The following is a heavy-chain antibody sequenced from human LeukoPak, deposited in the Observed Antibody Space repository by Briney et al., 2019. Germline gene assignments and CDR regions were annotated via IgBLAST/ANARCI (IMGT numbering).Heavy chain of an antibody. CDR3: ANPMTGVPDAVEM. D-gene: IGHD3-9*01. J-gene: IGHJ3*02. CDR1: GFRFTSYW. V-gene: IGHV5-10-1*01. Sequence: GESLRISCKGSGFRFTSYWISSVRQMPGKGLEWMGRIDPSDSYTNYSPSFQGHVTISADKSISTAYLQWSSLKAPDTAMYFCANPMTGVPDAVEMWGQGTMVTVSS. CDR2: IDPSDSYT.